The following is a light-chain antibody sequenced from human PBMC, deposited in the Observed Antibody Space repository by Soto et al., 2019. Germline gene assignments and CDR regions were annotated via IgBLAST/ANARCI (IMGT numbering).Light chain of an antibody. CDR3: AAWDDSLNGVV. CDR1: SSNIESNT. Sequence: QSVLTQPPSASGTPEQRVTISCSGSSSNIESNTVNWYQQLPGTAPKLLIYSNNQRPSGVPDRFSGSQSGTSASLAISGLQSEDEADYYCAAWDDSLNGVVFGGGTKLTVL. J-gene: IGLJ2*01. V-gene: IGLV1-44*01. CDR2: SNN.